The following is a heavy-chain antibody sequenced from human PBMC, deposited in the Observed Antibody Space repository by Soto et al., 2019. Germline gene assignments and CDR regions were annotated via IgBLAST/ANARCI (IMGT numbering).Heavy chain of an antibody. D-gene: IGHD5-12*01. CDR3: ARVSGYYLPDY. Sequence: QVQLVQSGAEEKKPGASVKVSCKASGYTFTNYAMHWVRQAAGQRLEWMGWINAGNGNTKYSQKFQGRVTITRDTSASTAYMELSSLRSEDTAVDYCARVSGYYLPDYWGQGTLVTVSS. J-gene: IGHJ4*02. V-gene: IGHV1-3*05. CDR1: GYTFTNYA. CDR2: INAGNGNT.